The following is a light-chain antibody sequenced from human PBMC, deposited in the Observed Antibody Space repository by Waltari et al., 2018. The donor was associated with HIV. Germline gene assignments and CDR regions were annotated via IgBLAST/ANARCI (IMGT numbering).Light chain of an antibody. CDR2: LAS. J-gene: IGKJ5*01. CDR1: QSLLRNGYNY. V-gene: IGKV2-28*01. Sequence: DIVMTQSPLSLPVTPGEPASISCRSSQSLLRNGYNYLDWYLQKPGQSPQLLIFLASNRASGVPDRFSGSGSGTDFTLHISRVEAEDVGVYYCMQSLQSITVGQGTRLDIK. CDR3: MQSLQSIT.